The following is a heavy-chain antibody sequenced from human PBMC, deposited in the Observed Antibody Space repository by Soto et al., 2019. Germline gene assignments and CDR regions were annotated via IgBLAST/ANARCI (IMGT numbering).Heavy chain of an antibody. D-gene: IGHD3-22*01. CDR1: GFTFSDHY. CDR2: TRNKANSYTT. Sequence: EVQLVESGGGLVQPGGSLRLSCAASGFTFSDHYMDWVRQAPGKGLEWVGRTRNKANSYTTEYAASVKGRFTISRDDSETSLYLKMNSLKTEYTAVYYCARYGYDSSGYFHPYWGQGTLVTVSS. J-gene: IGHJ4*02. V-gene: IGHV3-72*01. CDR3: ARYGYDSSGYFHPY.